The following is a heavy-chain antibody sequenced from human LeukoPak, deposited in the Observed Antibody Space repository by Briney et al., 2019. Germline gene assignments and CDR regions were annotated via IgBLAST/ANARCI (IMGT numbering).Heavy chain of an antibody. CDR3: ARAAFGGYFDY. CDR2: IKQDGSEK. V-gene: IGHV3-7*01. Sequence: GGSLRLSCAASGFTFSSYWMSWVRQAPGKGLEWVANIKQDGSEKYYVDSVKGRFTISRDNAKNSLYLRMNSLRAEDTAVHYCARAAFGGYFDYWGQGTLVTVSS. J-gene: IGHJ4*02. D-gene: IGHD3-10*01. CDR1: GFTFSSYW.